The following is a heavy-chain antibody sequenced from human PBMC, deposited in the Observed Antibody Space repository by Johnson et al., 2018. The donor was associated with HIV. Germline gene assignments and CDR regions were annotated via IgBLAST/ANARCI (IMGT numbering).Heavy chain of an antibody. CDR2: ISYDGSNK. Sequence: QVQLVESGGGVVQPGRSLRLSCAASGFTFSSYGMHWVRQAPGKGLEWVAVISYDGSNKYYADSVKGRFTISRDNSKNTLYLQMNSLRAEDTAVYYCAKGRAGTTGGDHDAVDSWGQGTMVTVSS. D-gene: IGHD1-1*01. CDR1: GFTFSSYG. V-gene: IGHV3-30*18. CDR3: AKGRAGTTGGDHDAVDS. J-gene: IGHJ3*02.